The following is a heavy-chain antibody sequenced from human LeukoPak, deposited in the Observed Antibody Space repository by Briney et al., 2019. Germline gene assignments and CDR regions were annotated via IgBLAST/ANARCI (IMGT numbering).Heavy chain of an antibody. J-gene: IGHJ6*02. D-gene: IGHD6-25*01. CDR2: IKQDGSDS. CDR3: AKNIAAPGRVDYQYYAMDE. V-gene: IGHV3-7*01. CDR1: GFIFSGYW. Sequence: GRSLRLSCAASGFIFSGYWMTWVRQAPGKGLQWVASIKQDGSDSYHVDSVKGRFTISRDNAKHSLFLQMNNLRADDTAVYYCAKNIAAPGRVDYQYYAMDEWGQGTTVTVSS.